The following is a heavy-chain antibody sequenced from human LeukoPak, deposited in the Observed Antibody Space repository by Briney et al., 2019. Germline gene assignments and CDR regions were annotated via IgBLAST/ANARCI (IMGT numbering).Heavy chain of an antibody. CDR1: GYTFTSYY. D-gene: IGHD5-24*01. Sequence: ASVKVSCKASGYTFTSYYMHWVRQAPGQGLEWMGWISAYNGNTNYAQKLQGRVTMTTDTSTSTAYMELRSLRSDDTAVYFCARGGRERFWFDPWGQGTLVAVSS. J-gene: IGHJ5*02. V-gene: IGHV1-18*04. CDR2: ISAYNGNT. CDR3: ARGGRERFWFDP.